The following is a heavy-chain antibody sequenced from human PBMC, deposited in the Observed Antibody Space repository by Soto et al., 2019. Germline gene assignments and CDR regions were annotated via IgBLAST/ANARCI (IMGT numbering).Heavy chain of an antibody. CDR1: GFTFSSYG. J-gene: IGHJ4*02. CDR3: ARENYGDYDYFDY. D-gene: IGHD4-17*01. V-gene: IGHV3-33*01. CDR2: IWYDGSNK. Sequence: GGSLRLSCAASGFTFSSYGMHWVRQAPGKGLEWVAVIWYDGSNKYYADSVKGRFTISRDNSKNTLYLQMNSLRAEDTAVYYCARENYGDYDYFDYWGQGTLVTVSS.